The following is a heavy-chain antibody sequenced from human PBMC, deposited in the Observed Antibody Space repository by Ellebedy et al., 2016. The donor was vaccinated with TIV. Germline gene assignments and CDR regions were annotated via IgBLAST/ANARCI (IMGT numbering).Heavy chain of an antibody. CDR1: GGTFSSYA. J-gene: IGHJ6*02. CDR2: IIPIFGTA. D-gene: IGHD4/OR15-4a*01. Sequence: SVKVSCXASGGTFSSYAISWVRQAPGQGLEWMGGIIPIFGTANYAQKFQGRVTITADESTSTAYMELSSLRSEDTAVYYCARPEQYPNYSDYYGMDVWGQGTTVTVSS. CDR3: ARPEQYPNYSDYYGMDV. V-gene: IGHV1-69*13.